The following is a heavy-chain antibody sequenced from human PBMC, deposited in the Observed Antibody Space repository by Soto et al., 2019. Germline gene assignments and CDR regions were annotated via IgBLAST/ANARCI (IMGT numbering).Heavy chain of an antibody. CDR2: IIPIFRST. D-gene: IGHD6-19*01. Sequence: QVQLVQSGAEVKKPGSSVKVSCKASGGTFNSYALTWVRQAPGHGLEWRGGIIPIFRSTNYAQKFQGRDTITANRSTSTAAMELSSTASVDTAVYYCAGVPLPPYGSGWRSLYWDFDLWGRGTLVTVSS. J-gene: IGHJ2*01. CDR1: GGTFNSYA. V-gene: IGHV1-69*06. CDR3: AGVPLPPYGSGWRSLYWDFDL.